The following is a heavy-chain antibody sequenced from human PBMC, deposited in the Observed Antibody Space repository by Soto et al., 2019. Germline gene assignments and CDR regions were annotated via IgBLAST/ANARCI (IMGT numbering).Heavy chain of an antibody. CDR3: ARDGGRHSGGIDY. D-gene: IGHD1-26*01. Sequence: QVQLVQSGAEVKKPGSSVKVSCKASGGTFSSYSINWVRQAPGQGLEWMGEIIPIFGTANYAQKFQDRVTISADESTSTAYMVLSSLRSEDTAVYYCARDGGRHSGGIDYWGQGTLVTVSS. CDR1: GGTFSSYS. J-gene: IGHJ4*02. CDR2: IIPIFGTA. V-gene: IGHV1-69*01.